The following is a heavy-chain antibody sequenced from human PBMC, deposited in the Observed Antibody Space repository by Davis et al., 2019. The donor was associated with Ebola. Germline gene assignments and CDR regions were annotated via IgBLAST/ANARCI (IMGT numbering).Heavy chain of an antibody. CDR1: GFTFSLYG. D-gene: IGHD2-15*01. Sequence: GESLKISCAASGFTFSLYGMHWVRQAPGKGLEWVALISYDGTNKYYGDSVEGRFTISRDNSKNTLYLQMNSLRAEDTAVYYCAKDQGYYYMDVWGKGTTVTVSS. J-gene: IGHJ6*03. CDR3: AKDQGYYYMDV. CDR2: ISYDGTNK. V-gene: IGHV3-30*18.